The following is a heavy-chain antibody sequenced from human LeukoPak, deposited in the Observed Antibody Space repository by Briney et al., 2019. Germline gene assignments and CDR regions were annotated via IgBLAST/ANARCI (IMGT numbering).Heavy chain of an antibody. V-gene: IGHV1-69*05. J-gene: IGHJ4*02. CDR3: AREYAITFGGVNY. Sequence: GASVTVSCTASGGTFSSYAISWVRQAPGQGLEWMGGIIPIFGTANYAQKFQGRVTITTDESTSTAYMELSSLRSEDTAVYYCAREYAITFGGVNYWGQGTLVTVSS. D-gene: IGHD3-16*01. CDR1: GGTFSSYA. CDR2: IIPIFGTA.